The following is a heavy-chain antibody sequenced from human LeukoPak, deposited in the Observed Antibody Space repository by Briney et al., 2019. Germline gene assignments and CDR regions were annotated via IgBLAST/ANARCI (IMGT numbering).Heavy chain of an antibody. J-gene: IGHJ6*03. CDR3: ARVGLDRIAVAMYYYYYYMDV. V-gene: IGHV3-48*04. CDR2: ISSSSSTI. Sequence: GGSLRLSCAASGFTFSSYSMNWVRQAPGKGLEWVSYISSSSSTIYYADSVKGRFTISRDNAKNSLYLQMNSLRAEDTAVYYCARVGLDRIAVAMYYYYYYMDVWGKGTTVTVSS. D-gene: IGHD6-19*01. CDR1: GFTFSSYS.